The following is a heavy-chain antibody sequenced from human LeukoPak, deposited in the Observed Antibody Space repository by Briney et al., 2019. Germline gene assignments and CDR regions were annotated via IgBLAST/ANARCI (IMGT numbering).Heavy chain of an antibody. CDR3: ASAPNWAYLDY. D-gene: IGHD7-27*01. Sequence: SETLSLTCTVSGGSISSYYWSWIRQPPGKGLEWIGYIYYSGSTNYNPSLKSRVTISVDTSKNQFSLKLSSVTAADTAMYYCASAPNWAYLDYWGQGTLVTVSS. CDR1: GGSISSYY. CDR2: IYYSGST. J-gene: IGHJ4*02. V-gene: IGHV4-59*01.